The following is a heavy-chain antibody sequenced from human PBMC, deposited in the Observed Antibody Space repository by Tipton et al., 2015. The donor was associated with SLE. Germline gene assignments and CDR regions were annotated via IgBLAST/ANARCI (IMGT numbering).Heavy chain of an antibody. J-gene: IGHJ4*02. D-gene: IGHD1-26*01. CDR3: AKASIVGATDYYFDY. V-gene: IGHV3-48*03. CDR1: GFTFSSYE. Sequence: SLRLSCAASGFTFSSYEMNWVRQAPGKGLEWVSYISSSGSTIYYADSVKGRFTISRDNAKNSLYLQMNSLRAEDTAVYYCAKASIVGATDYYFDYWGQGTLVTVSS. CDR2: ISSSGSTI.